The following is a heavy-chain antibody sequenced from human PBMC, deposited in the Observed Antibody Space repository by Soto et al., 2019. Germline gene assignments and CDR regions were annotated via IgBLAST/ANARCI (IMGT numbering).Heavy chain of an antibody. J-gene: IGHJ5*02. V-gene: IGHV1-69*12. CDR3: ARAVAGELVTGVYSGCWFDP. D-gene: IGHD2-8*01. Sequence: QVQLVQSGAEVKKPGSSVKVSCKASGGTFSSYAISWVRQAPGQGLEWMGGIIPIFGTANYAQKFQGRVTITADESTSTAYMELSSLRSEDTAVYYCARAVAGELVTGVYSGCWFDPWGQGTLVTVSS. CDR2: IIPIFGTA. CDR1: GGTFSSYA.